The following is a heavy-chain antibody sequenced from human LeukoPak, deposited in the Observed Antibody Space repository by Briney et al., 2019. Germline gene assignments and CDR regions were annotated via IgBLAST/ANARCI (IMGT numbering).Heavy chain of an antibody. V-gene: IGHV3-20*04. Sequence: SGGSLRLSCAASGFTFGDYGMSWVRQAPGKGLEWVSAINWNGGSTTYADSVKGRFTISRDNAKNSLYLQMNSLRAEDTAVYYCARLDGSVPTKGFDPWGQGTLVTVSS. CDR1: GFTFGDYG. D-gene: IGHD3-10*01. CDR2: INWNGGST. J-gene: IGHJ5*02. CDR3: ARLDGSVPTKGFDP.